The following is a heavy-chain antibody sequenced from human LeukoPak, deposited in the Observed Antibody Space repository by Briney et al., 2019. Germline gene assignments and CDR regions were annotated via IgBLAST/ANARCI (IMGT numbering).Heavy chain of an antibody. CDR1: GGTFSSYA. Sequence: GASVKVSCKASGGTFSSYAISWVRQAPGQGLEWMGRIIPILGIANYAQKFQGRVTITADKSTSTAYIELSSLRSEDTAVYYCARDPGGNFNFDYWGQGTLVTVSS. D-gene: IGHD4-23*01. J-gene: IGHJ4*02. CDR2: IIPILGIA. V-gene: IGHV1-69*04. CDR3: ARDPGGNFNFDY.